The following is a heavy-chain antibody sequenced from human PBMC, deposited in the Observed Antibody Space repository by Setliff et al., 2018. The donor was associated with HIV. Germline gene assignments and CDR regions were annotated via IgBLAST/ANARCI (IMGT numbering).Heavy chain of an antibody. CDR2: IHHSGTT. CDR3: ARLRSELGVFDYWYFDL. CDR1: GYSISSGYY. Sequence: PSETLSLTCAVSGYSISSGYYWAWIRQSPGKGLDWIGSIHHSGTTYYNPSLKSRVTISVDTSKNQFSMKLRSVTAADTAVYYCARLRSELGVFDYWYFDLWGRGTLVTVSS. D-gene: IGHD1-26*01. J-gene: IGHJ2*01. V-gene: IGHV4-38-2*01.